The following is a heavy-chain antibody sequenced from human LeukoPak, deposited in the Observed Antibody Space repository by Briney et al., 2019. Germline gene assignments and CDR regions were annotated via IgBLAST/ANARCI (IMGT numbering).Heavy chain of an antibody. Sequence: PGGSLRLSCAASGFTFSSYGMHWVRQAPGKGLEWVAVIWYDGSNKYYADSVKARFTISRDNSKNTLYLQMNSLRAEDTAVYYCARDVSHARGAEVDVWGQGTTVTVSS. CDR1: GFTFSSYG. CDR3: ARDVSHARGAEVDV. J-gene: IGHJ6*02. D-gene: IGHD3-10*01. CDR2: IWYDGSNK. V-gene: IGHV3-33*01.